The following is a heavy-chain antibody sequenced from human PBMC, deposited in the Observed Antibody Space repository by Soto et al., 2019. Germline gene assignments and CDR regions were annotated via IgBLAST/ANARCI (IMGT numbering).Heavy chain of an antibody. J-gene: IGHJ3*02. CDR3: AKADSTEYGSGSYYKGYDAFDI. V-gene: IGHV3-30*18. CDR1: GFTFSSYG. CDR2: ISYDGSNK. Sequence: QVQLVESGGGVVQPGRSLRLSCAASGFTFSSYGMHWVRQAPGKGLEWVAVISYDGSNKYYADSVKGRFTISRDNSKNTLYLQMNSLRAEDTAVYYCAKADSTEYGSGSYYKGYDAFDIWGQGTMVTVSS. D-gene: IGHD3-10*01.